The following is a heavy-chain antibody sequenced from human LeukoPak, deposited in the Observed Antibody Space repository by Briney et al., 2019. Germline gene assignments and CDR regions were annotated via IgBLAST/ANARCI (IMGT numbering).Heavy chain of an antibody. D-gene: IGHD6-13*01. CDR2: IYSGGST. CDR3: ARINSSSRYYYGMDV. Sequence: GGSLRLSCAASGFTVSSNYMSWVRQAPGKGLEWVSVIYSGGSTYYADSVKGRFTISRHNSKNTLYLQMNSLRAEDTAVYYCARINSSSRYYYGMDVWGQGTLVTVSS. J-gene: IGHJ6*02. CDR1: GFTVSSNY. V-gene: IGHV3-53*04.